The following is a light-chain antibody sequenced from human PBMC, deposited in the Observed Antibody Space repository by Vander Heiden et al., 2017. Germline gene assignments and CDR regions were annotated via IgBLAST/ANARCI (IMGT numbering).Light chain of an antibody. CDR2: GAS. CDR1: QSIKTF. Sequence: DIQMTHSPPSLSASVGDRVTITCRASQSIKTFLNWYQQKPGKPPKVLIFGASSLQSGVPSRFSAGGSGTDFTLTISSLHPDDFATYYCQESYITPFTFGPGTKVDIK. V-gene: IGKV1-39*01. CDR3: QESYITPFT. J-gene: IGKJ3*01.